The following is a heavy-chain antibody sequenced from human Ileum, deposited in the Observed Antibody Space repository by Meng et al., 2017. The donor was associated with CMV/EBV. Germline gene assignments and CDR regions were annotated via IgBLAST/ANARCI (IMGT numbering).Heavy chain of an antibody. V-gene: IGHV1-46*02. J-gene: IGHJ4*02. CDR2: FDPRGDST. D-gene: IGHD4-23*01. Sequence: QVQLVQSGAEVKRPGASVRISCKASGYIFKFSSIHWVRQAPGQGLEWMAIFDPRGDSTSYAQKFLGRLSITEDRSRNTVYMDLSSLRSEDTAVYYCARADYGVNDPFDYWGQGTLVTVSS. CDR3: ARADYGVNDPFDY. CDR1: GYIFKFSS.